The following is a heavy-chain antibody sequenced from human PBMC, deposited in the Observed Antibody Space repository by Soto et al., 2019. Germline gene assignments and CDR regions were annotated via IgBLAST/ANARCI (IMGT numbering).Heavy chain of an antibody. CDR3: ATSFIAAADY. V-gene: IGHV4-34*01. J-gene: IGHJ4*02. CDR1: GGSFIGYY. CDR2: INHSGST. D-gene: IGHD6-13*01. Sequence: SETLCLTCAVYGGSFIGYYWSWIRQPPGKGLEWIGEINHSGSTNYNPSLKSRVTISVDTSKNQFSLKLSSVTAADTAVYYCATSFIAAADYWGQGTLVTVSS.